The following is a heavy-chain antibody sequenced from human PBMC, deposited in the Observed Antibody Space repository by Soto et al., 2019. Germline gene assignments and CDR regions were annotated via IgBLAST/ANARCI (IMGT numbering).Heavy chain of an antibody. V-gene: IGHV1-69*06. Sequence: SVKVSCKASGGSFSTYAISWVRQAPGQGLEWMGGIIPIFGTPNYAQKFQGRVTITADRPTSTAYLELNSLRSEDTAVYYCAAPRTDGYKVPDPSTYYYYGLDVWGQGTTVTVSS. CDR1: GGSFSTYA. CDR2: IIPIFGTP. D-gene: IGHD5-12*01. J-gene: IGHJ6*02. CDR3: AAPRTDGYKVPDPSTYYYYGLDV.